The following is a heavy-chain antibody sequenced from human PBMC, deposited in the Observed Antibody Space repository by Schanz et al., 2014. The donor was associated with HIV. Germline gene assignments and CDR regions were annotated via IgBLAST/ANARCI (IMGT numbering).Heavy chain of an antibody. D-gene: IGHD3-22*01. CDR3: AKPEYDSRGNSQSHFDY. CDR2: IGSGGGYK. J-gene: IGHJ4*02. Sequence: EVQLLDSGGGLVQPGGSLRLSCVASGFTFNNYAMTWVRQAPGKGLEWVSSIGSGGGYKYYADSVNGRFTISRDNSKNTLYLQMTTLRIDDTAVYYCAKPEYDSRGNSQSHFDYWGQGTLVTVSS. CDR1: GFTFNNYA. V-gene: IGHV3-23*01.